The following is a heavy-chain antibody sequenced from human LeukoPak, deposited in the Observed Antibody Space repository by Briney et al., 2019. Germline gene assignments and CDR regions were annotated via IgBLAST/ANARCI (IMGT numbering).Heavy chain of an antibody. Sequence: PSETLSLTCTVSCGSISSSSYYWGWIRQPPGKGLEGSGIIYYSGSTYHNPSLKSRVTISVATSKNQFSLKLSSVTAADTAVYYCARENTGYEASSWSDNWGPGTLVTVSS. CDR3: ARENTGYEASSWSDN. CDR1: CGSISSSSYY. D-gene: IGHD5-12*01. CDR2: IYYSGST. V-gene: IGHV4-39*07. J-gene: IGHJ5*02.